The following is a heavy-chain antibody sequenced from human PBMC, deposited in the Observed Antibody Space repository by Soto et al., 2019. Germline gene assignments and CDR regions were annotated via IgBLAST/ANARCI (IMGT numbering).Heavy chain of an antibody. D-gene: IGHD1-7*01. V-gene: IGHV5-51*01. CDR3: ASALVITGTTYGMDV. CDR2: IYPGDSDT. J-gene: IGHJ6*02. Sequence: GESLKISCKGSGYSFTSYWIGWVRQMPGKGLEWMGIIYPGDSDTRYSPSFQGQVTISADKSISTAYLQWSSLKASDTAMYYCASALVITGTTYGMDVWGQGXTVTV. CDR1: GYSFTSYW.